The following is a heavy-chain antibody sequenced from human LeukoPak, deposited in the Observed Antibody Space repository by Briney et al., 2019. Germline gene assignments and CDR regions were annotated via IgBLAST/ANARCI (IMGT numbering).Heavy chain of an antibody. D-gene: IGHD3-10*01. CDR2: ISSNGGST. V-gene: IGHV3-64*01. CDR3: ARSPGEVVNPEYAFDI. Sequence: PGGSLRLSCAASGFTFSSYAMHWVRQAPGKGLEYVSAISSNGGSTYYANSVKGRFTISRDNSKNTLYLQMGSLRAGDMAVYYCARSPGEVVNPEYAFDIWGQGTMVTVSS. CDR1: GFTFSSYA. J-gene: IGHJ3*02.